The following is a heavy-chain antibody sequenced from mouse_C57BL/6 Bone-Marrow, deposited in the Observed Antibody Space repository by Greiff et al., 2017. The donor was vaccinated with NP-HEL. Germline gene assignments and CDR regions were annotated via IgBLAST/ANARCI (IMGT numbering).Heavy chain of an antibody. Sequence: EVKLMESGAELVKPGASVKLSCTASGFNIKDYYMHWVKQRTEQGLAWIGRIDPEDGETKYAPKFQGKATITADTSSNTAYLQLSSLTSEDTAVYYCARGYYGNYDYFDYWGQGTTLTVSS. D-gene: IGHD2-1*01. CDR2: IDPEDGET. CDR3: ARGYYGNYDYFDY. J-gene: IGHJ2*01. V-gene: IGHV14-2*01. CDR1: GFNIKDYY.